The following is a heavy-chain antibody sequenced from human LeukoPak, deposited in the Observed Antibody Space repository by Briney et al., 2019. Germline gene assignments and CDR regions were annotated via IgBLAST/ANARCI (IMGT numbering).Heavy chain of an antibody. J-gene: IGHJ4*02. CDR1: GFTFSSYG. CDR3: AKDPHPFRGVIVFFDC. D-gene: IGHD3-10*01. V-gene: IGHV3-30*02. CDR2: IRYDGSNK. Sequence: PGGSLRLSCAASGFTFSSYGMHWVRQAPGKGLEWVAFIRYDGSNKYYADSVKGRFTISRDNSKNTLYLQMNSLRAEDTAVYYCAKDPHPFRGVIVFFDCWGQGTLVTVSS.